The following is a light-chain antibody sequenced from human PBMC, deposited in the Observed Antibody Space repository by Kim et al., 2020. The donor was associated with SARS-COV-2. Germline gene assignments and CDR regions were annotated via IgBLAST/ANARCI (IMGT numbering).Light chain of an antibody. CDR1: SSDVGGYNY. J-gene: IGLJ1*01. CDR2: EVS. Sequence: GQSVTISCTGTSSDVGGYNYVSWYQQHPGKAPKRLTYEVSKRPSGVPDRFSGSKSGNTASLTVSGLQAEDEADYYCSSYAGSNNFVFGTGTKVTVL. V-gene: IGLV2-8*01. CDR3: SSYAGSNNFV.